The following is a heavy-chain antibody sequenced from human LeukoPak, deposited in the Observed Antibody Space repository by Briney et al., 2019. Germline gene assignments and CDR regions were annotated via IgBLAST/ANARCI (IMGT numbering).Heavy chain of an antibody. J-gene: IGHJ6*02. CDR1: GGSVSSTTYY. D-gene: IGHD3-10*01. CDR3: GRLGRSAYYYGMDV. Sequence: SETLSLTCTVSGGSVSSTTYYWGWIRQPPGKGLEWIGSLYYNVSTHYNPSLKSRVTISADTSKNQFSLKLNSVTAADTAVYYCGRLGRSAYYYGMDVWGQGTTVTVSS. CDR2: LYYNVST. V-gene: IGHV4-39*01.